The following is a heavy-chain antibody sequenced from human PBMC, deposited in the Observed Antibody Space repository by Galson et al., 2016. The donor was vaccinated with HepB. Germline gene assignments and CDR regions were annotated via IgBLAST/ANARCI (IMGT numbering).Heavy chain of an antibody. J-gene: IGHJ3*02. CDR1: GFSVNTYA. CDR2: LSTNGLSQ. D-gene: IGHD3-10*01. CDR3: ARPRDNYGHAIDI. Sequence: SLRLSCAASGFSVNTYAVNWVRQAPGKGLEWVAVLSTNGLSQHCADSVKGRFSIFSDNAKNSLYLQMNSLRVVDTAVYYCARPRDNYGHAIDIWGQGTMVTVSS. V-gene: IGHV3-30-3*01.